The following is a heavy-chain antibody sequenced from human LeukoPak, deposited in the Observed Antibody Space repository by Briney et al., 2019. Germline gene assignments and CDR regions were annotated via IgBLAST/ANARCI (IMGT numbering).Heavy chain of an antibody. V-gene: IGHV1-69*05. J-gene: IGHJ4*02. CDR3: ARQQGLQNLNFDY. CDR1: GGTFSSYA. Sequence: SVKVSCKASGGTFSSYAISWVRQAPGQGLEWMGRIIPIFGTANYAQKFQGRVTMTRDTSTSTVYMELSSLRSEDTAVYYCARQQGLQNLNFDYWGQGTLVTVSS. CDR2: IIPIFGTA. D-gene: IGHD4-11*01.